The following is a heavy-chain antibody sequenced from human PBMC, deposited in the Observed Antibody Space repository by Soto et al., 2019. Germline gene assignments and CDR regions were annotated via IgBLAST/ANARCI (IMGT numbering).Heavy chain of an antibody. Sequence: QITLKESGPTLVKPTQTLTLTCTVSGFSLTTSGVGVGWFRQPPGKALEWLTLIYRDDDKRYRPSLKSSLTITKDNSKNQVVLTMTNMDPVDTSPYFCAHTAARGPYWEVFDYWGQGTLVTVSS. CDR2: IYRDDDK. V-gene: IGHV2-5*02. J-gene: IGHJ4*02. D-gene: IGHD2-8*02. CDR1: GFSLTTSGVG. CDR3: AHTAARGPYWEVFDY.